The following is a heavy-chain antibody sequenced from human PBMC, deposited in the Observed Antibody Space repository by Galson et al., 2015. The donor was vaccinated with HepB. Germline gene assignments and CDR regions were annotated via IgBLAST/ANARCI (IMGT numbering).Heavy chain of an antibody. Sequence: SVTVSCKASGSTFTGYYMHWVRQAPGQGLEWMGWINPNSGGTNYAQKFQGRVTMTRDTSISTAYMELSRLRSDDTAVYYCARGSRGTAMVTFFTGGQGTLVTVSS. J-gene: IGHJ4*02. CDR3: ARGSRGTAMVTFFT. CDR1: GSTFTGYY. V-gene: IGHV1-2*02. CDR2: INPNSGGT. D-gene: IGHD5-18*01.